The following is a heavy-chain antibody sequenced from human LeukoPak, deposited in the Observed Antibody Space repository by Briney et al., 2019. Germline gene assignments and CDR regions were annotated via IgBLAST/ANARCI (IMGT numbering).Heavy chain of an antibody. CDR3: ASTAMTTVTTSWFDP. V-gene: IGHV4-34*01. CDR1: GGSFSGYY. Sequence: WETLSLTCAVYGGSFSGYYWSWIRQPPGKGLEWIGEINHSGSTNYNPSLKSRVTISVDTSKNQFSLKLSSVTAADTAVYYCASTAMTTVTTSWFDPWGQGTLVTVSS. J-gene: IGHJ5*02. D-gene: IGHD4-17*01. CDR2: INHSGST.